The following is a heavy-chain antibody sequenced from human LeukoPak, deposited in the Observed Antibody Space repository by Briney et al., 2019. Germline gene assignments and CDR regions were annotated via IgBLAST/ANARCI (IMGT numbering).Heavy chain of an antibody. D-gene: IGHD6-13*01. V-gene: IGHV6-1*01. J-gene: IGHJ6*03. CDR2: TYYRSKWYN. CDR1: GDSVSSNSAA. Sequence: SQTLSLTCAISGDSVSSNSAAWNWIRQSPSRGLEWLGRTYYRSKWYNDYAVSVKSRITINPDTSKNQFSMQLNSVTPEDTAVYYCARDDLQLVPRLGRNTEYYYYYYMDVWGKGTTVTVSS. CDR3: ARDDLQLVPRLGRNTEYYYYYYMDV.